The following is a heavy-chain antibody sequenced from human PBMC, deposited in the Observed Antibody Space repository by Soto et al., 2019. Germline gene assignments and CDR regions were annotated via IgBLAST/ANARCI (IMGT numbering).Heavy chain of an antibody. CDR3: TTGSDFRY. Sequence: GGSLRLSCTASGFTFSNVWMSWVRQAPGKGLEWVGRIKSKSDGGTTDYAAPEQGRFIISREDSENTLYLQINSLTTDDTAVYYCTTGSDFRYWGQGTLVTVSS. D-gene: IGHD1-26*01. J-gene: IGHJ4*02. CDR1: GFTFSNVW. CDR2: IKSKSDGGTT. V-gene: IGHV3-15*01.